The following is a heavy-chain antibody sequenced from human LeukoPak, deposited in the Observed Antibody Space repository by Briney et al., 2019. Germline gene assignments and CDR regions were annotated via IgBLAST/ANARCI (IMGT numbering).Heavy chain of an antibody. J-gene: IGHJ4*02. CDR2: IRSPAFGGTT. V-gene: IGHV3-49*03. CDR3: SRKRRVSCGGACYSFEY. CDR1: GFTFGDYA. Sequence: PGGSLRLSCTTSGFTFGDYALSWFRQAPGKGLEWVTFIRSPAFGGTTEYAASVKGRFTISRDDSKSIAYLQMNSLISEDTAVYYCSRKRRVSCGGACYSFEYWGQGTLVTVS. D-gene: IGHD2-21*02.